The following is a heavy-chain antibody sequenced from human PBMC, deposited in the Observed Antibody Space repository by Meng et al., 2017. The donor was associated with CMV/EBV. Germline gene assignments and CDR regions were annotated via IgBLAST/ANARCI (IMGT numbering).Heavy chain of an antibody. CDR2: IKQDGSEK. CDR3: ARERVRNFVVAPGASRTAAPAGMDV. D-gene: IGHD2-2*01. J-gene: IGHJ6*02. Sequence: GGSLRLSCAASGFTFSSYWMSWVRQAPGKGLEWVANIKQDGSEKYYVDSVKGRFTISRDNAKNTLYLQMNSLRAEDTAVYYYARERVRNFVVAPGASRTAAPAGMDVWGQGTAVTVSS. V-gene: IGHV3-7*01. CDR1: GFTFSSYW.